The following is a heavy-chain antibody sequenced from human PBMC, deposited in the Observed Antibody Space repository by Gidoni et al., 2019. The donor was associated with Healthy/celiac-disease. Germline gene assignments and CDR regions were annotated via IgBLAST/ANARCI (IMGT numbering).Heavy chain of an antibody. CDR1: GFTFSSYG. J-gene: IGHJ3*02. CDR2: ISYDGSNK. CDR3: AKEGGWADAFDI. D-gene: IGHD2-15*01. V-gene: IGHV3-30*18. Sequence: QVQLVESGGGVVQPGRSLRLSCAASGFTFSSYGMHWVRQAPGKGLEWVAVISYDGSNKYYADSVKGRFTISRDNSKNTLYLQMNSLRAEDTAVYYCAKEGGWADAFDIWGQGTMVTVSS.